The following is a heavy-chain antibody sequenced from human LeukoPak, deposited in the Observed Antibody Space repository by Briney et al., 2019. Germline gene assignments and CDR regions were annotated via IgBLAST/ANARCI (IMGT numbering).Heavy chain of an antibody. CDR1: GYTFTSYG. D-gene: IGHD6-13*01. CDR3: ARGLRSSSWYLDYYYYYMDV. Sequence: ASVKVSCKASGYTFTSYGITWVRQATGQGLEWMGWMNPNSGNTGYAQKFQGRVTITRNTSISTAYMELSSLRSEDTAVYYCARGLRSSSWYLDYYYYYMDVWGKGTTVTVPS. V-gene: IGHV1-8*03. CDR2: MNPNSGNT. J-gene: IGHJ6*03.